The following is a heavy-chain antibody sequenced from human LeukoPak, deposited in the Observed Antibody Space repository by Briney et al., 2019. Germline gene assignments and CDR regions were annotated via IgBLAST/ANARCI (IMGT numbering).Heavy chain of an antibody. D-gene: IGHD3-22*01. CDR2: ISSSSSYI. CDR3: ARDESPYYYDNSLRWGW. J-gene: IGHJ4*02. V-gene: IGHV3-21*01. Sequence: KPGGSLRLSCAASGFTFSSYTMNWVRQAPGKGLGWVSSISSSSSYIYYADSVKGRFTISRDNAKNSLYLQMNSLRAEDTAVYYCARDESPYYYDNSLRWGWWGQGTLVSV. CDR1: GFTFSSYT.